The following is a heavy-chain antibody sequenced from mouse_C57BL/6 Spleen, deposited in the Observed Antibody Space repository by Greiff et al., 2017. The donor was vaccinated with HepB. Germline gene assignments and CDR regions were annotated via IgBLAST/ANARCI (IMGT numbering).Heavy chain of an antibody. D-gene: IGHD1-1*01. CDR3: ARSRGTYYGSGGFAY. CDR1: GYTFTSYW. CDR2: IYPGSGST. J-gene: IGHJ3*01. V-gene: IGHV1-55*01. Sequence: QVQLQQPGAELVKPGASVKMSCKASGYTFTSYWITWVKQRPGQGLEWIGDIYPGSGSTNYNEKFKSKATLTVDTSSSTAYMQLSSLTSEDSAVYYCARSRGTYYGSGGFAYWGQGTLVTVSA.